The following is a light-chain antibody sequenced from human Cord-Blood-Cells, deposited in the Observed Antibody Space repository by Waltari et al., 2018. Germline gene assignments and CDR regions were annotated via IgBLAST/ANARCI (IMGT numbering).Light chain of an antibody. J-gene: IGKJ1*01. V-gene: IGKV2-28*01. CDR3: MQALQTWT. CDR2: LGS. CDR1: QSLLHSNGYNY. Sequence: DIVTTQSPLSLPVTPREPASISSSSSQSLLHSNGYNYLDWYLQKPGQSPQLLIYLGSNRASGVPDRFSGSGSGTDFTLKISRVEAEDVGVYYCMQALQTWTFGQGTKVEIK.